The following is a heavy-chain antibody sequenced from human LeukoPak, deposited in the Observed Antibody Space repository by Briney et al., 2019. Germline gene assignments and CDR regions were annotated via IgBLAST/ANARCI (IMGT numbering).Heavy chain of an antibody. CDR3: AKGGGDNWETTSY. Sequence: GGSLRLACAASGLTFSSYGMHWVSQAPVKGLEWVACIRYDGSNKYYADSVKCRFTISRDNSKNTLYLQMNSLRAEDTAAYYCAKGGGDNWETTSYWGQGTLVTVSS. CDR1: GLTFSSYG. J-gene: IGHJ4*02. CDR2: IRYDGSNK. D-gene: IGHD1-20*01. V-gene: IGHV3-30*02.